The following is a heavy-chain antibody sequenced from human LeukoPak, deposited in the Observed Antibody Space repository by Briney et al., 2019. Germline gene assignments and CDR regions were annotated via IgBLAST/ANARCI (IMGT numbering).Heavy chain of an antibody. CDR2: MYHSGSS. D-gene: IGHD6-13*01. CDR1: VGSISRGGYS. CDR3: ARRIAAAGTGRGWFDP. J-gene: IGHJ5*02. V-gene: IGHV4-30-2*01. Sequence: SWALSLTCVVCVGSISRGGYSGSWLRQPPGGGLEGLGYMYHSGSSYSNPSLKSRVTISVDRPKNQFSLKLSSVTAADTAVYYCARRIAAAGTGRGWFDPWGQGTLVTVSS.